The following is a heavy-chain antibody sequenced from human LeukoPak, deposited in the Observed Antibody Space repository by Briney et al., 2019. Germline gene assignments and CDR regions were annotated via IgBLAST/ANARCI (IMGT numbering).Heavy chain of an antibody. CDR1: GFSLSTTGVG. D-gene: IGHD6-19*01. Sequence: SGPTLVKPTQTLTLTCTFSGFSLSTTGVGVNWIRQSTGKALEWLALVYWNDDKRYSPSLRSRLTITRDTSKNQVVLTMANMDPVDTATYYCAHRGGAVTGHYYFDYWGQGTLVTVSS. CDR3: AHRGGAVTGHYYFDY. J-gene: IGHJ4*02. CDR2: VYWNDDK. V-gene: IGHV2-5*01.